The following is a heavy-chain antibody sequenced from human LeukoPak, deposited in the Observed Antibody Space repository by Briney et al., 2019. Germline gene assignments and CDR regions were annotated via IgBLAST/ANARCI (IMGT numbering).Heavy chain of an antibody. V-gene: IGHV3-33*08. CDR2: IWYDGSSK. CDR1: GFTFSSYA. CDR3: ARSVNFWSGYPDY. Sequence: GGSLRLSCVASGFTFSSYAMNWVRQAPGKGLEWVAVIWYDGSSKYYAASVKGRFTISRDNSKNTLYLQMNSLRAEDTAVYYCARSVNFWSGYPDYWGQGTLVTVSS. J-gene: IGHJ4*02. D-gene: IGHD3-3*01.